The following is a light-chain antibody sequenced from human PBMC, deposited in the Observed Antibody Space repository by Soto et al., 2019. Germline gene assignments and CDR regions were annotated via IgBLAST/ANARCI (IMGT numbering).Light chain of an antibody. Sequence: QSALTQPRSVSGSPGQSVTISCTGTSSDVGGYNYVSWYQQHPGKAPKLMIYDVSKRPSGVPDRFSGSKSGNTASLTISGLQDEDEADYYCCSYAGSLGVFGTGTKVTVL. J-gene: IGLJ1*01. V-gene: IGLV2-11*01. CDR2: DVS. CDR3: CSYAGSLGV. CDR1: SSDVGGYNY.